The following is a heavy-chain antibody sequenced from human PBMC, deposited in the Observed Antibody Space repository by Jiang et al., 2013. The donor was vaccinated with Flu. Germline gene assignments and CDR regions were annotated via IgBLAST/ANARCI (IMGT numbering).Heavy chain of an antibody. J-gene: IGHJ3*02. CDR3: ARVPPGFAFDI. Sequence: AFSIYAMHWVRQAPGKGLEWVAVISYVGDNEYYADSVKGRFTISRDNSKNILYLQMNSLRGDDTAVYYCARVPPGFAFDIWGQGTMVTVSS. CDR1: AFSIYA. CDR2: ISYVGDNE. D-gene: IGHD3-10*01. V-gene: IGHV3-30-3*01.